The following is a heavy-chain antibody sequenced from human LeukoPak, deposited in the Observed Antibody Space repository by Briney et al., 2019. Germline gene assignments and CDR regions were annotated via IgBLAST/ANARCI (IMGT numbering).Heavy chain of an antibody. V-gene: IGHV1-2*04. J-gene: IGHJ4*02. Sequence: ASVKVSCKASGYTFTGYYMHWVRQAPGQGLEWMGWINPNSGGTNYAQKFQGWVTMTRDTSISTAYMELSRLRSDDTAVYYCARGGYGSGSYYSDYWGQGTLVTVSS. CDR3: ARGGYGSGSYYSDY. CDR2: INPNSGGT. CDR1: GYTFTGYY. D-gene: IGHD3-10*01.